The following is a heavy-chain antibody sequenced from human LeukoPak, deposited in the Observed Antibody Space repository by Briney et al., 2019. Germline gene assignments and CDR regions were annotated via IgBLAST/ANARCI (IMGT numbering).Heavy chain of an antibody. V-gene: IGHV1-46*01. Sequence: ASVKVSCKASGYTFTSYYMHWVRQAPGQGLEWMGIINPSGGSTSSAQKFQGRVTMTRDTSTSTVYMELSSLRSEDTAVYYCARVRYDRAADYWGQGTLVTVSS. CDR2: INPSGGST. D-gene: IGHD3-22*01. CDR1: GYTFTSYY. CDR3: ARVRYDRAADY. J-gene: IGHJ4*02.